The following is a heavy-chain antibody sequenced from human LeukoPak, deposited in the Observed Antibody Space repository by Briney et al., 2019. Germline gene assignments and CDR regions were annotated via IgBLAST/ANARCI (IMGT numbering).Heavy chain of an antibody. J-gene: IGHJ5*02. CDR2: MSYDGSKE. CDR1: GFTFSSYG. CDR3: LVWKHVFDR. D-gene: IGHD5/OR15-5a*01. Sequence: GRSLRLSCAASGFTFSSYGMHWVRQAPGKGLEWVAVMSYDGSKEYYADSVKGRFTISRDDSKNTLYLQMNSLRVEDTAVYYCLVWKHVFDRWGQGTLVTVSS. V-gene: IGHV3-30*03.